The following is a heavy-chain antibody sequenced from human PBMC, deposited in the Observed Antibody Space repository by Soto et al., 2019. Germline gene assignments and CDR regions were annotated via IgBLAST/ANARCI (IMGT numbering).Heavy chain of an antibody. CDR1: GFTFSSYG. CDR2: ISYDGSNK. Sequence: VQLVESGGGVVQPGRSLRLSCAASGFTFSSYGMHWVRQAPGKGLEWVAVISYDGSNKYYADSVKGRFTISRDNSKNTLYLQMNSLRAEDTAVYYCAKENGYYYDSSGPYYFDYWGQGTLVTVSS. V-gene: IGHV3-30*18. D-gene: IGHD3-22*01. J-gene: IGHJ4*02. CDR3: AKENGYYYDSSGPYYFDY.